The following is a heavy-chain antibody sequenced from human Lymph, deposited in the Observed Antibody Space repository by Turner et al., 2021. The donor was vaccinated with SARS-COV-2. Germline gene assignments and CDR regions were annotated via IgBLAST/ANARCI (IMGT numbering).Heavy chain of an antibody. CDR1: GGTFSSYA. D-gene: IGHD3-10*01. V-gene: IGHV1-69*10. Sequence: QVQLVQSGAEVKKPGSSVKVSCKASGGTFSSYAISWVRQAPGQGLGWMGGIIPILRIATYAQKFQGRVTITAEKSTSTAYMELSSLRSEDTAVFYCARVVGGFGELGYYYYYGMDVWGQGTTVTVSS. J-gene: IGHJ6*02. CDR2: IIPILRIA. CDR3: ARVVGGFGELGYYYYYGMDV.